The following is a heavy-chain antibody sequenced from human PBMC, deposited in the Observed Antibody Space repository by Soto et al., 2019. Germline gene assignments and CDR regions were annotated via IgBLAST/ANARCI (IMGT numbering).Heavy chain of an antibody. J-gene: IGHJ6*02. V-gene: IGHV1-18*01. CDR2: ISGYNANT. CDR1: DSTFTYYG. D-gene: IGHD2-8*02. CDR3: AATGGHYFGLDV. Sequence: ASVKVSCKSSDSTFTYYGINWVRQTPGQGLEWLGWISGYNANTRDAQKFQDRVTMTADTSTTTAYLEVRSLTADDSDTYFCAATGGHYFGLDVWGQGTTVTVSS.